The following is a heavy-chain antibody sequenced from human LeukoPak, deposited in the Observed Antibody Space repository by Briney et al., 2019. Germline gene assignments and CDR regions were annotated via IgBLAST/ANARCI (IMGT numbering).Heavy chain of an antibody. D-gene: IGHD3-3*01. V-gene: IGHV3-48*01. J-gene: IGHJ4*02. CDR1: GFTFSSYS. Sequence: GRSLRLSRAASGFTFSSYSMNWVRQAPGKGLEWVSYISSSSSTIYYADSVKGRFTISRDNAKNSLYLQMNSLRAEDTAVYYCARVPRLRFLEWFYYFDYWGQGTLVTVSS. CDR3: ARVPRLRFLEWFYYFDY. CDR2: ISSSSSTI.